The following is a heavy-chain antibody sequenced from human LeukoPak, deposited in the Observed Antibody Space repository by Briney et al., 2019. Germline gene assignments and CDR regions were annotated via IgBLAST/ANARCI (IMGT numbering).Heavy chain of an antibody. CDR1: GYSFTAYN. V-gene: IGHV1-3*01. Sequence: APVKVSCKASGYSFTAYNIHWVRQAPGQRLEWMGWIAPGNGNTKYSQKFQGRVTLTRDTSASTAYMELSSLTSEDTAVFYCARGAVIAHFDYWGQGTLVTVSS. CDR2: IAPGNGNT. J-gene: IGHJ4*02. CDR3: ARGAVIAHFDY. D-gene: IGHD2-21*01.